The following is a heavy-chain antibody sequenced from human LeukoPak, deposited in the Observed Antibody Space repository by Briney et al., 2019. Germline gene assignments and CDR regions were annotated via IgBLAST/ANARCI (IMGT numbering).Heavy chain of an antibody. V-gene: IGHV3-23*01. CDR2: MSGSGGST. CDR3: AKDSYYDYVWGSYRYTNQFDY. CDR1: GFTFSNYG. J-gene: IGHJ4*02. Sequence: GGTLRLSCAASGFTFSNYGMSWVRQAPGKGLEWVSGMSGSGGSTYYADSVKGRFTISRDNSKNTLYLQMNSLRAGDTAVYYCAKDSYYDYVWGSYRYTNQFDYWGQGTLVTVSS. D-gene: IGHD3-16*02.